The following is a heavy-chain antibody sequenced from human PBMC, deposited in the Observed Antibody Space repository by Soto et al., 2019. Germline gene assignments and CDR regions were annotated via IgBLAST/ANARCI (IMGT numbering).Heavy chain of an antibody. CDR1: GFTFRSYV. Sequence: QVQLVESGGGVVQPGASLRLSCVGSGFTFRSYVMLWVRQAPGKGLEWVALTSYDGSNKYYDDSVKGRFTISRDNSRNTVDLHMDSLRLEDTALYYCARWGTTGGLDVWGQGTLVSVSS. V-gene: IGHV3-30*19. D-gene: IGHD3-16*01. CDR2: TSYDGSNK. CDR3: ARWGTTGGLDV. J-gene: IGHJ4*02.